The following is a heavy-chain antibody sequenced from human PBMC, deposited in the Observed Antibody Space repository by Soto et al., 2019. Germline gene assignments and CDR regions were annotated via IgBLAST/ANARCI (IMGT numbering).Heavy chain of an antibody. Sequence: SGKGLEWIGYIYYSGSTNYNPSLKSRVTISVDTSKNQFSLKLSSVTAADTAVYYCARQQWLVLNAFDIWGQGTMVTVSS. CDR3: ARQQWLVLNAFDI. J-gene: IGHJ3*02. D-gene: IGHD6-19*01. CDR2: IYYSGST. V-gene: IGHV4-61*07.